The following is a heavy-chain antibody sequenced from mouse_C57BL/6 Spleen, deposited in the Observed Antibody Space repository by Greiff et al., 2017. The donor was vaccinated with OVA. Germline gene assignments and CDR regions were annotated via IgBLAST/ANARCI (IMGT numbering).Heavy chain of an antibody. CDR3: AREVITTVVATPYWYFDV. Sequence: QVHVKQSGPELVKPGASVKISCKASGYAFSSSWMNWVKQRPGKGLEWIGRIYPGDGDTNYNGKFKGKATLTADKSSSTAYMQLSSLTSEDAAVYFCAREVITTVVATPYWYFDVWGTGTTVTVSS. J-gene: IGHJ1*03. CDR2: IYPGDGDT. D-gene: IGHD1-1*01. CDR1: GYAFSSSW. V-gene: IGHV1-82*01.